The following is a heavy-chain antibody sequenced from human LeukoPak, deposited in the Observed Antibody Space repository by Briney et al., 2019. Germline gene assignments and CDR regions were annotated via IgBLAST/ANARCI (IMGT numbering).Heavy chain of an antibody. CDR3: ARDQEGFDY. Sequence: ASVKVSCKASGYTFTSSYIHWVRQAPGQGLEWMGKIYPRDGSTSYAQKFQGRVTVTRDTSTSTVHMELSGLRSEDTAVYYCARDQEGFDYWGQGTLVTVSS. V-gene: IGHV1-46*01. J-gene: IGHJ4*02. CDR1: GYTFTSSY. CDR2: IYPRDGST.